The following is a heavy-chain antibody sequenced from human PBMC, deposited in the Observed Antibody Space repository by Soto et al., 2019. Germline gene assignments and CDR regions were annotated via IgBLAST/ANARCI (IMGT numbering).Heavy chain of an antibody. CDR1: GFTFSSYA. CDR3: ARHFDP. CDR2: ISYDGSNK. Sequence: ESGGGVVQPGRSLRLSCAASGFTFSSYAMHWVRQAPGKGLEWVAVISYDGSNKYYADSVKGRFTISRDNSKNTLYLQMNSLRAEDTAVYYCARHFDPWGQGTLVTVSS. J-gene: IGHJ5*02. V-gene: IGHV3-30-3*01.